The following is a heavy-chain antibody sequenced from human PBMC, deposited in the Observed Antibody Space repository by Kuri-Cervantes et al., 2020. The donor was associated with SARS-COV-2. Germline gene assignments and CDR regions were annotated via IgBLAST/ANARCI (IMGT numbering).Heavy chain of an antibody. CDR1: GGSISSSSYY. J-gene: IGHJ4*02. Sequence: SETLSLTCTVSGGSISSSSYYWGWIRQPPGKGLEWIGYIYYSGSTYYNPSLKSRVTISVDTSKNQFSLKLSSVTAADTAVYYCARAPGYYDSSGYYNNYFDYWGQGTLVTVSS. CDR3: ARAPGYYDSSGYYNNYFDY. D-gene: IGHD3-22*01. CDR2: IYYSGST. V-gene: IGHV4-30-4*08.